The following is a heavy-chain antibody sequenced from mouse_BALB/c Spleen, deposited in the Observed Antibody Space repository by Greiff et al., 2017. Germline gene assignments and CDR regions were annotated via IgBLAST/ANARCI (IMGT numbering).Heavy chain of an antibody. V-gene: IGHV1-26*01. J-gene: IGHJ2*01. CDR1: GYTFTDYY. D-gene: IGHD2-4*01. Sequence: VQLQQSGPELVKPGASVKISCKASGYTFTDYYMNWVKQSHGKSLEWIGLVNPNNGGTSYNQKFKGKATLTVDKSSSTAYMELRSLTSEDSAVYYCARVITKDYWGQGTTLTVSS. CDR3: ARVITKDY. CDR2: VNPNNGGT.